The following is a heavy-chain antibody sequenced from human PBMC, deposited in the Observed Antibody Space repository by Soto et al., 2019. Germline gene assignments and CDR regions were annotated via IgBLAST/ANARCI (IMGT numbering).Heavy chain of an antibody. CDR3: ARELGYCSGGSCSHPFDY. D-gene: IGHD2-15*01. CDR2: IYYSGST. CDR1: GGSISSYY. Sequence: QVQLQESGPGLVKPSETLSLTCTVSGGSISSYYWSWIRQPPGKGLEWIGYIYYSGSTNYNPSLKSRVTISVDTSKNQFSLKLSSVTAADTAVYYCARELGYCSGGSCSHPFDYWGQGTLVTVSS. V-gene: IGHV4-59*01. J-gene: IGHJ4*02.